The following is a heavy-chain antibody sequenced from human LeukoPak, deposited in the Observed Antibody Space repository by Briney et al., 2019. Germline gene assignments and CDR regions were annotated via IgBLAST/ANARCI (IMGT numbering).Heavy chain of an antibody. CDR2: ISRLGGDT. D-gene: IGHD3-10*01. J-gene: IGHJ5*02. CDR3: AKGLEGTRFDP. CDR1: GFTFSTFA. V-gene: IGHV3-23*01. Sequence: GTSLRLSCAASGFTFSTFAMNWVRQAPGKGLEWVSAISRLGGDTYYADSVKGRFTISRDNSKNTLYLQMNSLRVEDTAVYYCAKGLEGTRFDPWGQGTLVTVSS.